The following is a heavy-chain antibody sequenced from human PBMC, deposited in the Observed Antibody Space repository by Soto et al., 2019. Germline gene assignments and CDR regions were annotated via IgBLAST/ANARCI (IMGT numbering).Heavy chain of an antibody. D-gene: IGHD2-15*01. CDR1: GFTFSTYV. V-gene: IGHV3-23*01. CDR3: AKGKAIAGTDY. Sequence: VHLLESGGGLVQPGGSLRLSCTVSGFTFSTYVMSWVRQAPGKGLEWVSAISGSGGSAYYADSVKGRFTISSDNSNNTLYLQMTSLRAEDTVVYYCAKGKAIAGTDYWGQGTLVTVSA. J-gene: IGHJ4*02. CDR2: ISGSGGSA.